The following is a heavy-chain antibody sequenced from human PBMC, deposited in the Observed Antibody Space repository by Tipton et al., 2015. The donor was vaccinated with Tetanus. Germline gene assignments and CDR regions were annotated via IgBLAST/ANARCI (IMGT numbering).Heavy chain of an antibody. V-gene: IGHV4-59*08. J-gene: IGHJ5*02. CDR3: ARQADNWFDP. CDR2: VYHSGIP. Sequence: TLSLTCTVSGVSVNNYYWTWIRQPPGKALEWIGCVYHSGIPNYNPSLKSRVTISIDTSRTLLTRNRNSVTAADTAVYYCARQADNWFDPWGQGTLVAVSS. CDR1: GVSVNNYY.